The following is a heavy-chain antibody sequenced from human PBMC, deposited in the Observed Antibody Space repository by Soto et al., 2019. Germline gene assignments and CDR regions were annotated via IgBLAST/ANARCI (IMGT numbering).Heavy chain of an antibody. CDR2: IYYSGST. CDR1: GGSISSYY. D-gene: IGHD6-6*01. Sequence: SETLSLTCTVSGGSISSYYWSWIRQPPGRGLEWIGYIYYSGSTNYNPSLKSRVTISVDTSKNQFTLKLSSVTAADTAVYSGARELHLYRSSLVWGPGTLVTVSS. V-gene: IGHV4-59*01. CDR3: ARELHLYRSSLV. J-gene: IGHJ4*02.